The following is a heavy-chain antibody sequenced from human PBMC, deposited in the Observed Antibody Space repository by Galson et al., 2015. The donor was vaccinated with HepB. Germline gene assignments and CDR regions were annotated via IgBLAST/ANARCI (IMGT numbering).Heavy chain of an antibody. J-gene: IGHJ4*02. CDR1: GFTFSSYA. CDR3: AKDLLPYYYDSSEEAADY. V-gene: IGHV3-23*01. D-gene: IGHD3-22*01. Sequence: SLRLSCAASGFTFSSYAMSWVRQAPGKGLEWVSAISGSGGSTYYADSVKGRFTISRDNSKNTLYLQMNSLRAEDTAVYYCAKDLLPYYYDSSEEAADYWGQGTLVTVSS. CDR2: ISGSGGST.